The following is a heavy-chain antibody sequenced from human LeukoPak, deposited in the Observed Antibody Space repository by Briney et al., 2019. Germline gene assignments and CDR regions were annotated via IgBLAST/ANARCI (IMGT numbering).Heavy chain of an antibody. J-gene: IGHJ4*02. D-gene: IGHD1-14*01. V-gene: IGHV3-7*04. CDR1: GFTLCSFW. Sequence: AGGGLRHSCVGSGFTLCSFWMNLVRPAPGKGLEWVANIKDDGSEKYSVDSVKGRFTISRDNAKNLLYLQMSSLRAEDTAVYYCARARIDYWGQGTLVTVSS. CDR3: ARARIDY. CDR2: IKDDGSEK.